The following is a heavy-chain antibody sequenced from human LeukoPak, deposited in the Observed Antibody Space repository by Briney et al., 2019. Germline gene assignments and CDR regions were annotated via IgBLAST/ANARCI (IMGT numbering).Heavy chain of an antibody. V-gene: IGHV4-59*08. Sequence: SETLSLTCTVSGGSISSHYWSWIRQPPGKGLEWIGYIYYSGSTNYNPSLKSRVTISVDTSKNQFSLKLSSVTAADTAMYYCARHGGGGESYPRVFDYWGRGNLVTVSS. D-gene: IGHD1-26*01. CDR1: GGSISSHY. CDR3: ARHGGGGESYPRVFDY. CDR2: IYYSGST. J-gene: IGHJ4*02.